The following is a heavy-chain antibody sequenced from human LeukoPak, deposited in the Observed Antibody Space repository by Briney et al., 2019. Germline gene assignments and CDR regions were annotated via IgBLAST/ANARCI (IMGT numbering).Heavy chain of an antibody. J-gene: IGHJ6*03. CDR3: ARDRAPYYYMDV. V-gene: IGHV4-39*07. CDR2: IYYSGST. Sequence: SETLSLTCTVSGGSISSSSYYWGWIRQPPGKGLEWIGSIYYSGSTCYNPSLKSRVTISVDTSKNQFSLKLSSVTAADTAVYYCARDRAPYYYMDVWGKGTTVTISS. CDR1: GGSISSSSYY.